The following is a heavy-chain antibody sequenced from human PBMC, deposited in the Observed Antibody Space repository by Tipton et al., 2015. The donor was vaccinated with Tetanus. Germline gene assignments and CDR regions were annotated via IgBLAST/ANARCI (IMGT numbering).Heavy chain of an antibody. CDR2: ISSSGSTI. CDR1: GFTFSDYY. Sequence: SLRLSCAASGFTFSDYYMSWIRQAPGKGLEWVSYISSSGSTIYYADSVKGRFTISRDNAKNSLYLQMNSLRAEDTAVYYCARGCVVESELNDYWGQGTLVTVSS. CDR3: ARGCVVESELNDY. V-gene: IGHV3-11*01. J-gene: IGHJ4*02. D-gene: IGHD1-1*01.